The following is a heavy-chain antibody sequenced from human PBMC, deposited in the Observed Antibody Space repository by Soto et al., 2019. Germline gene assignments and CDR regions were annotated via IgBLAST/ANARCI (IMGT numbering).Heavy chain of an antibody. CDR3: TTYSYNTIIIVRFAY. Sequence: GGSLRLSCAASGFTFTNAWINWVRQAPGKGLEWVGRIKSKTDGGTTDYAEPVKGRFAISRDDSNNMVYLQMNSLKIEDTAVYYFTTYSYNTIIIVRFAYWGHGTLVTVSA. CDR2: IKSKTDGGTT. J-gene: IGHJ4*01. D-gene: IGHD3-22*01. V-gene: IGHV3-15*07. CDR1: GFTFTNAW.